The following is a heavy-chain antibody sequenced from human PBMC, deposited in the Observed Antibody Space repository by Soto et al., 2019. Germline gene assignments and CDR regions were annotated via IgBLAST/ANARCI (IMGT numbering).Heavy chain of an antibody. Sequence: QLQLQESGPGLVKPSETLSLTCTVSGGSISSSSCYWGWIRQPPGKGLEWIGSIYYSGSTYYNPSLKSRVTISVDTSTNRCSLKLSSVTAADTAVYYCARLTVEDGDGYYYYGLDVWGQGTTVTVSS. D-gene: IGHD2-21*02. CDR2: IYYSGST. J-gene: IGHJ6*02. V-gene: IGHV4-39*01. CDR3: ARLTVEDGDGYYYYGLDV. CDR1: GGSISSSSCY.